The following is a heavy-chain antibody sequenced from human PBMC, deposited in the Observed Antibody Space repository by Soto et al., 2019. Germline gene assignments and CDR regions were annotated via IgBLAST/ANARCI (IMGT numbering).Heavy chain of an antibody. CDR3: SRGLSGSGSFVTSFAP. Sequence: QVQLQESGPGLVKPSQTLSLICSVSGASIGSGVYYWSWIRRLPGKGLEWIGYVYYSGITYANPSPTSRVTLSVDTSRNQFSLRLRSVTAADTAVYYWSRGLSGSGSFVTSFAPWGQGTLVTFSS. D-gene: IGHD3-10*01. J-gene: IGHJ5*02. CDR2: VYYSGIT. V-gene: IGHV4-31*03. CDR1: GASIGSGVYY.